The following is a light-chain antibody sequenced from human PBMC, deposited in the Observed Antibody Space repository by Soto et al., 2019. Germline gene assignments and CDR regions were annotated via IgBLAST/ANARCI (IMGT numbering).Light chain of an antibody. Sequence: EIVLTQSPATLSLSPGERATLSCRASQSVSSYLAWYQHKPGQAPRLLIYAASSRATGIPARFSGSGSGTDFTLTISSLEPEDFAVYYCQQRFSRPVSFGGGTKVDI. CDR2: AAS. CDR3: QQRFSRPVS. J-gene: IGKJ4*01. CDR1: QSVSSY. V-gene: IGKV3-11*01.